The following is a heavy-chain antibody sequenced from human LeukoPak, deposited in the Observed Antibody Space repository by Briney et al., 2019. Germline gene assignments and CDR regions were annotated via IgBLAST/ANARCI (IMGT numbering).Heavy chain of an antibody. CDR1: GGSISSYY. V-gene: IGHV4-59*01. CDR2: IYYSGST. D-gene: IGHD3-10*01. Sequence: SETLSLTCTVSGGSISSYYWSRIRQPPGKGLEWIGYIYYSGSTNYNPSLKSRVTISVDTSKNQFSLKLSSVTAADTAVYYCAREMGYYYGSGSYYRVGWFDPWGQGTLVTVSS. CDR3: AREMGYYYGSGSYYRVGWFDP. J-gene: IGHJ5*02.